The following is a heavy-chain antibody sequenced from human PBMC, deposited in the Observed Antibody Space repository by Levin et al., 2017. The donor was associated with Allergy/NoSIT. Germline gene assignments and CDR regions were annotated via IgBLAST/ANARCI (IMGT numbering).Heavy chain of an antibody. CDR2: IFYTGNT. D-gene: IGHD4-17*01. V-gene: IGHV4-39*01. Sequence: PWGVLRLSCTVSGGSISSSSYYWGWIRQPPGKGLEWIGSIFYTGNTYYNPSLKSRVTISVDTSKNQFSLKLSSVTAADTAVYYCARHTVTIIWGQGTLVTVSS. CDR1: GGSISSSSYY. CDR3: ARHTVTII. J-gene: IGHJ4*02.